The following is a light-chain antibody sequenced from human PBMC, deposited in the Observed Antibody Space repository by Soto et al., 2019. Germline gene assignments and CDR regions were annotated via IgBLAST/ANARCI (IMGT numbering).Light chain of an antibody. Sequence: DIQMTQSPSTLSASVGDRVTITCRASQSISSWLAWYQQKPGKAPNLLIYKASNLESGVPSRFSGSGSGTGFTLTISSLQPDDFATYYCQQSSSYPVTFGQGTKLEIK. V-gene: IGKV1-5*03. CDR2: KAS. J-gene: IGKJ2*01. CDR1: QSISSW. CDR3: QQSSSYPVT.